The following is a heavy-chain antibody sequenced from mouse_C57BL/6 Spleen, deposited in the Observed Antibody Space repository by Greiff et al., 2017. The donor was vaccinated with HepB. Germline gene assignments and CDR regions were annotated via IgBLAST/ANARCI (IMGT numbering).Heavy chain of an antibody. CDR3: ARGLRLFDY. V-gene: IGHV1-69*01. CDR2: IDPSDSYT. J-gene: IGHJ2*01. CDR1: GYTFTSYW. Sequence: QVQLQQPGAELVMPGASVKLSCKASGYTFTSYWMHWVKQRPGQGLEWIGEIDPSDSYTNYNQKFKGKSTLTVDKSSSTAYMQLSSLTSEDSAVYYCARGLRLFDYWGQGTTLTVSS. D-gene: IGHD3-2*02.